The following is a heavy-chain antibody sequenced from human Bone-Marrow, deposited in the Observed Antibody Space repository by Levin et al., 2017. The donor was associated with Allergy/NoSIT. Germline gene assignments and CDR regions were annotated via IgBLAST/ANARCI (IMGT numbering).Heavy chain of an antibody. CDR3: ARGAGMATMGGDAFDI. D-gene: IGHD5-24*01. V-gene: IGHV3-21*01. Sequence: GGSLRLSCAASGFTFSSYSMNWVRQAPGKGLEWVSSISSSSSYIYYADSVKGRFTISRDNAKNSLYLQMNSLRAEDTAVYYCARGAGMATMGGDAFDIWGQGTMVTVSS. CDR1: GFTFSSYS. J-gene: IGHJ3*02. CDR2: ISSSSSYI.